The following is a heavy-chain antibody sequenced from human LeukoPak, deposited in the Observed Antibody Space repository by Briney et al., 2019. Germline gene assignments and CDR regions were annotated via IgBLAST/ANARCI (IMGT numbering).Heavy chain of an antibody. CDR3: AREAAADYYDSSGYFFPFDY. CDR2: ISYDGSNK. CDR1: GFMLSDYY. J-gene: IGHJ4*02. V-gene: IGHV3-30-3*01. D-gene: IGHD3-22*01. Sequence: GGSLRLSCAASGFMLSDYYMNWIRQAPGKGLEWVAIISYDGSNKYYADSVKGRFTISRDNSKNTLYLQMNSLRPEDTAVYYCAREAAADYYDSSGYFFPFDYWGQGTLVTVSS.